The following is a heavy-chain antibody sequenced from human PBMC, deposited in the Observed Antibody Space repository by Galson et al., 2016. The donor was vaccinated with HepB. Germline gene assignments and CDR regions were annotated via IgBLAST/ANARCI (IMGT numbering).Heavy chain of an antibody. CDR2: IIKLYGTA. J-gene: IGHJ6*02. CDR3: ARVRAGYNTHFYYGMDV. Sequence: SVKVSCKASGGTFSSYAISWVRQAPGPGLEWMGVIIKLYGTANYAPKFPGRDTITADESTSTAHMEVGSLRYEDTAVYYCARVRAGYNTHFYYGMDVWGQGTSVTVS. CDR1: GGTFSSYA. V-gene: IGHV1-69*13. D-gene: IGHD5-24*01.